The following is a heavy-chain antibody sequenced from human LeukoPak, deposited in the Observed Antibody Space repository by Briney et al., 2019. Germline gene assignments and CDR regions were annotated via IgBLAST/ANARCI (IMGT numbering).Heavy chain of an antibody. J-gene: IGHJ4*02. V-gene: IGHV1-2*02. CDR3: ATPTNGTPGFFDY. CDR2: INPSSGGT. CDR1: GYTFIGYY. Sequence: ASVKVSCTASGYTFIGYYVHWVRQAPGQGLEWMGWINPSSGGTISAQKFQGRATMTRDTSISTAYMELSRLNSDDTAVYYCATPTNGTPGFFDYWGQGSLVTVSS. D-gene: IGHD1-1*01.